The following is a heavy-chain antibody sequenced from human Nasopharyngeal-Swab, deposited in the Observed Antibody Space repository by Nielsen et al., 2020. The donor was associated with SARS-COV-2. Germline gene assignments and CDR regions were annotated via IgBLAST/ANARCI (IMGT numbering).Heavy chain of an antibody. V-gene: IGHV3-7*01. J-gene: IGHJ5*02. CDR2: IKQDGSEK. Sequence: GGSLRLSCAASGFTFSSYWMSWVRQAPGKGLEWVANIKQDGSEKYYVDSVKGRFTISRDNAKNSLYLQMNSLRAEDTAVYYCARDLPTYSDWFDPWGQGTLVTASS. CDR1: GFTFSSYW. D-gene: IGHD2-21*01. CDR3: ARDLPTYSDWFDP.